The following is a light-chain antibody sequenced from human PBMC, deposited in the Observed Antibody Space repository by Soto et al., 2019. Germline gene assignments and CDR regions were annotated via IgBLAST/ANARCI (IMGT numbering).Light chain of an antibody. CDR1: SSDVGTYDI. CDR2: EGR. V-gene: IGLV2-23*01. CDR3: AAWDDTLNGQV. Sequence: QSALTQPASVSGSFGQSITISCTGTSSDVGTYDIVSWYQHHPGKAPKLIIYEGRKRPSGVSSRFSGSKSVNTASLTISGLQAEDEADYYCAAWDDTLNGQVFGGGTQLTVL. J-gene: IGLJ3*02.